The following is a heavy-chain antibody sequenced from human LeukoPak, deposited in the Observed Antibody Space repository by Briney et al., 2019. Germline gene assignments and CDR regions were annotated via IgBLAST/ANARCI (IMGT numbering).Heavy chain of an antibody. V-gene: IGHV3-48*01. D-gene: IGHD2-2*01. CDR1: RFTFSRYS. J-gene: IGHJ4*02. CDR2: ISSSSSTI. Sequence: GGSLRLSCSASRFTFSRYSMNWVRQAPGKGLEWVSYISSSSSTIYYADSVKGRFTISRDNAKNSLYLQMNSLRAEDTAVYYCARGSIVVVPATLPDFDYWGQGTLVTVSS. CDR3: ARGSIVVVPATLPDFDY.